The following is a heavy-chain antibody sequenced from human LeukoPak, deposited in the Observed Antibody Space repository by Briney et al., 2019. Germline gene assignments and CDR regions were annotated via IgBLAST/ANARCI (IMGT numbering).Heavy chain of an antibody. CDR2: IYTSGST. Sequence: KPPETLSLTCTVSGGSISSGSYYWSWIRQPAGKGLEWIGRIYTSGSTNYNPSLKSRVTISVDTSKNQFSLKLSSVTAADTAVYYCARALAAAGTNWLDPWGQGTLVTVSS. CDR1: GGSISSGSYY. J-gene: IGHJ5*02. V-gene: IGHV4-61*02. D-gene: IGHD6-13*01. CDR3: ARALAAAGTNWLDP.